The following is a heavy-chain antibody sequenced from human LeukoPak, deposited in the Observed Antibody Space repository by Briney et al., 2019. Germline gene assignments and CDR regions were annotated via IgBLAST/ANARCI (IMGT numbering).Heavy chain of an antibody. Sequence: PSETLSLTCAVYGGSFSGYYWSWIRQPPGKGLEWIGYIYYSGSTNYNPSLKSRVTISVDTSKNQFSLKLSSVTAADTAVYYCARSYDYVWGSYRSYYYYYMDVWGKGTTVTVSS. D-gene: IGHD3-16*02. CDR2: IYYSGST. CDR3: ARSYDYVWGSYRSYYYYYMDV. CDR1: GGSFSGYY. V-gene: IGHV4-59*01. J-gene: IGHJ6*03.